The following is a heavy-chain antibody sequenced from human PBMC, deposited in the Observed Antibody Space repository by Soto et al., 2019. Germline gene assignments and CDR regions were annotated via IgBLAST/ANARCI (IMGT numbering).Heavy chain of an antibody. D-gene: IGHD6-13*01. J-gene: IGHJ3*02. CDR1: GGSIGSYY. CDR2: IYTSGST. CDR3: ARDAAAALDI. V-gene: IGHV4-4*07. Sequence: WETLSLTCTVSGGSIGSYYWTWIRQPAGKGLEWIGRIYTSGSTNYNPSLKSRVTMSVNTSKNQFSLRLTSVTAADTAVYYCARDAAAALDIWGQGTMVTVSS.